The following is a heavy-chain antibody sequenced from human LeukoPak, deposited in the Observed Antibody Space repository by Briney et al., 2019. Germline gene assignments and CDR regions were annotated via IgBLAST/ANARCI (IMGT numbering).Heavy chain of an antibody. CDR1: GFTFSSYW. D-gene: IGHD3-16*01. V-gene: IGHV3-7*03. CDR2: INHNGNVN. J-gene: IGHJ6*02. Sequence: GGSLRLSCAAYGFTFSSYWMNWARQAPGKGLEWVASINHNGNVNYYVDSVKGRFTISRDNAKNSLYLQMSNLRAEDTAVYFCARGGGLDIWGQGATVTVSS. CDR3: ARGGGLDI.